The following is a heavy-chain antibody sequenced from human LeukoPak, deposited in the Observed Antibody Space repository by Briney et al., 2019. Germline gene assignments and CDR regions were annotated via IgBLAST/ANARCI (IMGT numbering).Heavy chain of an antibody. V-gene: IGHV1-18*01. J-gene: IGHJ4*02. CDR1: GYTFTSYG. Sequence: ASVKVSCKASGYTFTSYGISWVRQAPGQGLEWMGWISAYNGNTNYAQKLQGRVTMTTDTSTSTAYMELRSLRSDDTAVYYCAREGAGPYSSSWYDYWGRGTLVTVSS. D-gene: IGHD6-13*01. CDR2: ISAYNGNT. CDR3: AREGAGPYSSSWYDY.